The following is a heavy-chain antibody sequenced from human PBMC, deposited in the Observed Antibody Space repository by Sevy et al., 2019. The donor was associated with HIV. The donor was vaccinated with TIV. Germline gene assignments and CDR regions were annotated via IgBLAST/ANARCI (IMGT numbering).Heavy chain of an antibody. J-gene: IGHJ4*02. D-gene: IGHD3-16*02. CDR3: AREGITFGGVIGPFDY. V-gene: IGHV3-33*01. CDR1: EFTFSSYG. CDR2: IWYDGSNK. Sequence: GGSLRLSCAASEFTFSSYGMHWVRQAPGKGLEWVAVIWYDGSNKYYADSVKGRFTISRDNSKNTLYLQMNSLRAEDTAVYYCAREGITFGGVIGPFDYWGQGTLVTVSS.